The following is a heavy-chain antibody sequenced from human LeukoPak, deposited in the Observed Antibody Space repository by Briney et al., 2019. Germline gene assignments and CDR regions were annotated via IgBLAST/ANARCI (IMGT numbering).Heavy chain of an antibody. J-gene: IGHJ4*02. D-gene: IGHD2/OR15-2a*01. CDR3: TTGELGGKY. V-gene: IGHV3-48*02. CDR2: ISSSSSSI. CDR1: GFTFSSYS. Sequence: GGSLRLSCAASGFTFSSYSMNWVRLAPGKGLEWISYISSSSSSIYYADSVKGRFTISRDNAKKSLYLQMNSLRDEDTAVYYCTTGELGGKYWGQGTLVTVSS.